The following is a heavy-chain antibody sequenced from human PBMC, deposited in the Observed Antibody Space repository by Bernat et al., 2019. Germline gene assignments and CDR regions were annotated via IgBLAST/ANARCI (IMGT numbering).Heavy chain of an antibody. CDR3: AKSRVGIWYYFDY. Sequence: QVQLVESGGGVVQPGRSLRLSCSASGFIFSSYAMHWVRQAPGNGLEWVAVLSYDGGYEYYADSVKGRFTISRDNSKNTLNLQMDSLRAEDTAVYYCAKSRVGIWYYFDYWGQGTLVTVSS. V-gene: IGHV3-30*18. D-gene: IGHD2-21*01. CDR2: LSYDGGYE. CDR1: GFIFSSYA. J-gene: IGHJ4*02.